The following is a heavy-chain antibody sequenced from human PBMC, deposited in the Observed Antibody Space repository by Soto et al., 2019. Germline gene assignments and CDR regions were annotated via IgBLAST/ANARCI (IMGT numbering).Heavy chain of an antibody. D-gene: IGHD2-2*01. CDR3: ARSVVVPVATNY. Sequence: KVSGYTLTELSMHWVRQAPGQGLEWMGGFDPEDGETIYAQKFQGRVTLTEDTSTDTAHMELSSLGSEDTAVYYCARSVVVPVATNYWGQGTLVTVSS. CDR2: FDPEDGET. CDR1: GYTLTELS. V-gene: IGHV1-24*01. J-gene: IGHJ4*02.